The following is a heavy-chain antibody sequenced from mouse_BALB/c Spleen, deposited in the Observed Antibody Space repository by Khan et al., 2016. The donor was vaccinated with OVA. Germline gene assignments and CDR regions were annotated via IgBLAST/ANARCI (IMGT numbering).Heavy chain of an antibody. CDR2: IYPGGDYT. J-gene: IGHJ1*01. CDR3: ARWATWYFDV. D-gene: IGHD3-1*01. V-gene: IGHV1-63*02. Sequence: QIQLVQSGGEVVRPGTSVKITCKASGYTFTNYWLGWIKQRPGHGLEWIGDIYPGGDYTNYNEKFKGKATLTVDTSSSTANMQLSSLTSADSAVYFGARWATWYFDVWGAGTTVTVSS. CDR1: GYTFTNYW.